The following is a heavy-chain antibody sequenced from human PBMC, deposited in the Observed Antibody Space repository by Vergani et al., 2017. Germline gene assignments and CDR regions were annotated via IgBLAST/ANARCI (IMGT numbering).Heavy chain of an antibody. CDR2: ISGSGGST. CDR1: GFTFSSYA. D-gene: IGHD3-22*01. J-gene: IGHJ4*02. CDR3: AREQYDSSGYYYPAPFDY. Sequence: EVQLLESGGGLVQPGGSLRLSCAASGFTFSSYAMSWVRQAPGKGLEWVSAISGSGGSTYYADSVKGRFTISRDNSKNTLYLQMNSLRAEDTAVYYCAREQYDSSGYYYPAPFDYWGQGTLVTVSS. V-gene: IGHV3-23*01.